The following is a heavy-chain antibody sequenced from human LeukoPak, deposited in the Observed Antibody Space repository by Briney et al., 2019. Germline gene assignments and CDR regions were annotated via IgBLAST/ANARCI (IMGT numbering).Heavy chain of an antibody. V-gene: IGHV1-24*01. CDR3: AKEGYSSSSYGTFDI. CDR2: FDPEHGET. J-gene: IGHJ3*02. Sequence: GASVKVSCKVSGYALTELSMHWVRQAPGKGLEWMGGFDPEHGETIYAQKFQGRVTMTEGTSTDTAYMELSSLRAEDTAVYYCAKEGYSSSSYGTFDIWGQGTMVTVSS. CDR1: GYALTELS. D-gene: IGHD6-6*01.